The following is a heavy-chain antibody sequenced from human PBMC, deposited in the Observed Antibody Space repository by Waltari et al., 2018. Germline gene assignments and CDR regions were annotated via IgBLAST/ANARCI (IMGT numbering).Heavy chain of an antibody. CDR2: IIPIFGTA. Sequence: QVQLVQSGAEVKKPGSSVKVSCKASGGTFSSYAISWVRQAPGQGLEWMGGIIPIFGTANYAQKFQGRVTITADESTSTAYMELSSLRSEDTAVYYCARDRKRYCSGGSCYPGAAIFDYWGKGTTVTISS. V-gene: IGHV1-69*12. CDR1: GGTFSSYA. D-gene: IGHD2-15*01. J-gene: IGHJ6*04. CDR3: ARDRKRYCSGGSCYPGAAIFDY.